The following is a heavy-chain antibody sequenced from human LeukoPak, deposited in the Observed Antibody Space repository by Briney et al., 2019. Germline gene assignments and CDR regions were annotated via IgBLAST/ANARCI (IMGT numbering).Heavy chain of an antibody. D-gene: IGHD5-12*01. Sequence: PGGSLRLSCAASGFTFGSYAMHWVRQAPGKGLEWVAVISYDGSNKYYADSVKGRFTISRDNSKNTLYLQMNSLRAEDTAVYYCARDIFLEEWLRSPPGYWGQGTLVTVSS. V-gene: IGHV3-30*04. CDR2: ISYDGSNK. CDR1: GFTFGSYA. J-gene: IGHJ4*02. CDR3: ARDIFLEEWLRSPPGY.